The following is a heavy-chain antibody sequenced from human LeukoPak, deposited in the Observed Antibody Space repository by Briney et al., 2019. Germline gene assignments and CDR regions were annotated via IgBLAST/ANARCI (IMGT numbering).Heavy chain of an antibody. CDR1: GCSFSTYKW. CDR2: GGHGGST. D-gene: IGHD6-13*01. V-gene: IGHV4-4*01. CDR3: ACSYRRQLGNN. Sequence: AETLSLTCAASGCSFSTYKWWSFLRDPPGGVLEWPGEGGHGGSTYYDPSLKSRVTISVDNSKNQLYLRMNTLNAADTAVYFCACSYRRQLGNNWGQGTLVTVSS. J-gene: IGHJ4*02.